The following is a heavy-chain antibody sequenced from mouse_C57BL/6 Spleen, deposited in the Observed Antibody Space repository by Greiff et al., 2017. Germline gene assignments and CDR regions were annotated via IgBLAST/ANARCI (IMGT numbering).Heavy chain of an antibody. Sequence: LEESGAELVRPGASVKLSCKASGYTFTAYYINWVKQRPGQGLEWIARIYPGSGNTYYNEKFKGKATLTAEKSSRTAYMQLSSLTSEDSAVYFCAREGGSSHRYFDVWGTGTTVTVSS. D-gene: IGHD1-1*01. CDR1: GYTFTAYY. J-gene: IGHJ1*03. CDR3: AREGGSSHRYFDV. V-gene: IGHV1-76*01. CDR2: IYPGSGNT.